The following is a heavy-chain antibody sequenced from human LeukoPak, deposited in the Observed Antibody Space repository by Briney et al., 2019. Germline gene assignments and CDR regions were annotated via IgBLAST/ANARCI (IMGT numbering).Heavy chain of an antibody. CDR3: AKSGRGTAHYYYYYGMDV. Sequence: GGSLRLSCAASGFTFTSYSMNWVRQAPGKGLEWVSAISGSGGSTYCADSVKGRFTISRDNSKNTLYLQMNSLRTEDTAVYYCAKSGRGTAHYYYYYGMDVWGQGTTVTVSS. D-gene: IGHD1/OR15-1a*01. J-gene: IGHJ6*02. CDR1: GFTFTSYS. V-gene: IGHV3-23*01. CDR2: ISGSGGST.